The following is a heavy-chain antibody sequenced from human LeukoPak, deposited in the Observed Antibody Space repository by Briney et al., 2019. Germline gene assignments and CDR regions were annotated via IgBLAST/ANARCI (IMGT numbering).Heavy chain of an antibody. V-gene: IGHV4-34*12. CDR3: ARQFYYDSSGHNWFDP. CDR2: IIHSGST. CDR1: GGSFSGYY. Sequence: SETLSLTCAVYGGSFSGYYWSWIRRPPGKGLEWIGEIIHSGSTNYNPSLKSRVTVSVDTSKNQFSLKLSSVTAADTAVYYCARQFYYDSSGHNWFDPWGQGTLVTVSS. J-gene: IGHJ5*02. D-gene: IGHD3-22*01.